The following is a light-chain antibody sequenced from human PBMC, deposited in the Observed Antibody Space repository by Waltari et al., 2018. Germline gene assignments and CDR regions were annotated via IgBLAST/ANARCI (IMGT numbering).Light chain of an antibody. Sequence: QSALTQPASVSGSPGQSITISCTGTSSDVGNYNLVSWYQQHPGRAPKLIIYAVSERLAGVSNLFFGCKSANTASLTVYGLQAEDEADYYCCSYAGRTTWVFGGGTNLTVL. V-gene: IGLV2-23*02. CDR3: CSYAGRTTWV. CDR2: AVS. CDR1: SSDVGNYNL. J-gene: IGLJ3*02.